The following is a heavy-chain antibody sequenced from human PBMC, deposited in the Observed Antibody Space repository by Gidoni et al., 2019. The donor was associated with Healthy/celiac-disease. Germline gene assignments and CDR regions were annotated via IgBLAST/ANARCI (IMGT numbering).Heavy chain of an antibody. CDR3: ARLSIAVAGTGIDY. CDR1: GGSFSSSRYY. J-gene: IGHJ4*02. D-gene: IGHD6-19*01. CDR2: IYYSGST. V-gene: IGHV4-39*01. Sequence: LQLQESGPGLVKPSETLSLTCPVSGGSFSSSRYYWGWIRQPPGKGLEWLGSIYYSGSTYYNPSIKSRVTISVDTTKNQFSLKLSSVTAAETAVYYCARLSIAVAGTGIDYWGQGTLVTVSS.